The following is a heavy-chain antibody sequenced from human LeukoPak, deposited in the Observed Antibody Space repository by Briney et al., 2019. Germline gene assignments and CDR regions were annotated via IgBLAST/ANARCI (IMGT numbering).Heavy chain of an antibody. J-gene: IGHJ3*02. CDR3: ARRVKLGYCSSTSCFTLPDAFDI. CDR2: IDPSDSYT. Sequence: GESLKISCKGSGYXFTSYWISWVRQMPGKGLEWMGRIDPSDSYTNYSPSFQGHVTISADKSISTAYLQRSSLKASDTAMYYCARRVKLGYCSSTSCFTLPDAFDIWGQGTMVTVSS. CDR1: GYXFTSYW. V-gene: IGHV5-10-1*01. D-gene: IGHD2-2*02.